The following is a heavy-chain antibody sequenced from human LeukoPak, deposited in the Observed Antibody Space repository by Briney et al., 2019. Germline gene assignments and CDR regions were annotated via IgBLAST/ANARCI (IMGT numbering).Heavy chain of an antibody. CDR2: IYSGGST. CDR3: ARLGDSSGYHPPAPPLWY. CDR1: GFTVSSND. J-gene: IGHJ4*02. V-gene: IGHV3-53*01. Sequence: GGSLRLSCAGSGFTVSSNDMSWVRQAPGKGLERVSVIYSGGSTYYADSVKGRFTISRDNSKNTLYLQMNSLRAEDTAVYYCARLGDSSGYHPPAPPLWYWGQGTLVTVSS. D-gene: IGHD3-22*01.